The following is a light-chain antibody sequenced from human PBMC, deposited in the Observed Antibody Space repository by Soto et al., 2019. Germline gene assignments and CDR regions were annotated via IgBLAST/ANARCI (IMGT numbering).Light chain of an antibody. CDR2: EVS. Sequence: QAASVSGSPGQSITISCTGTSSDVGDYNYVSWYQQHPGKAPKLMIYEVSHRLSGVSNRFSGSKSGYTASLTISGLQDEDEADYYCSSYISNSIVVFGGGTKLTVL. CDR3: SSYISNSIVV. J-gene: IGLJ2*01. V-gene: IGLV2-14*01. CDR1: SSDVGDYNY.